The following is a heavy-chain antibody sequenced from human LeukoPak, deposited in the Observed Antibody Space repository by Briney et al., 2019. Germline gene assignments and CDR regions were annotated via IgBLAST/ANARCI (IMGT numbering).Heavy chain of an antibody. CDR1: GFTFSSYA. D-gene: IGHD6-19*01. CDR3: AKFSVAGSNFDY. J-gene: IGHJ4*02. Sequence: GGSLRLSCAASGFTFSSYAMSWVRQAQGKGLEWVSAISGSGGSTYYADSVKGRFTISRDNSKNTLYLQMNSLRAEDTAVYYCAKFSVAGSNFDYWGQGTLVTVSS. CDR2: ISGSGGST. V-gene: IGHV3-23*01.